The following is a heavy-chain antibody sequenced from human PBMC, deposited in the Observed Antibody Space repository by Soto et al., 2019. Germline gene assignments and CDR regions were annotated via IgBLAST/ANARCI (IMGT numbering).Heavy chain of an antibody. D-gene: IGHD3-22*01. CDR1: GGSISSGGYS. CDR2: IYHSGST. CDR3: ARIDSSGYYADWRFDY. V-gene: IGHV4-30-2*01. Sequence: QLQLQESGSGLVKPSQTLSLTCAVSGGSISSGGYSWSWIRQPPGKGLEWIGYIYHSGSTYYNPSLKSRVTISVDRSKNQFSLKLSSVTAAATAVYYCARIDSSGYYADWRFDYWGQGTLVTVSS. J-gene: IGHJ4*02.